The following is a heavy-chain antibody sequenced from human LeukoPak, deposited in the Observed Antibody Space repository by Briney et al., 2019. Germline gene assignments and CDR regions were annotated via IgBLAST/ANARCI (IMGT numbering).Heavy chain of an antibody. J-gene: IGHJ1*01. Sequence: QSGGSLRLSCVTSGFTFSSYWMTWVRQAPGKGLEWVANINEDASEMFYAGPVKGRFTISRDNAKSSFSLQMNSLRVEDTAVYYCAVLEGLSWGQGTLVTVSS. CDR2: INEDASEM. CDR1: GFTFSSYW. CDR3: AVLEGLS. V-gene: IGHV3-7*03. D-gene: IGHD2/OR15-2a*01.